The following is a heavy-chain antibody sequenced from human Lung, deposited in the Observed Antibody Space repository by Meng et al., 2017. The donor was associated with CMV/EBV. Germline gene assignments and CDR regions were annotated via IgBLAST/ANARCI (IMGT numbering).Heavy chain of an antibody. Sequence: GGSXRLXCAASKFXFSNYAMSWVRQAPGKGLEWVSVISGNGASPYYADSVKGRFTISRDNSKNTLYLQMNNLRGEDTALYYCARVIRSVQPYVYYSSSRCKPLDYXGQGXRVTVSS. V-gene: IGHV3-23*01. J-gene: IGHJ4*02. CDR3: ARVIRSVQPYVYYSSSRCKPLDY. CDR1: KFXFSNYA. CDR2: ISGNGASP. D-gene: IGHD2-2*01.